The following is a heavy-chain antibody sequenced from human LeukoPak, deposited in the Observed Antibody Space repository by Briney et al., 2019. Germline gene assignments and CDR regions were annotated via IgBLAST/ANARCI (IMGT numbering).Heavy chain of an antibody. D-gene: IGHD2-2*01. Sequence: PGGSLRLSCAASGFTFSSSWMTWVRQAPGKGLEWVASIREDGSQKSAVDSVRGRFTIARDNAKNSVYLQMDSLRAEDTAVYYCARPAVIPTAPGVYAFDIWGQGTMVTVSS. V-gene: IGHV3-7*01. J-gene: IGHJ3*02. CDR3: ARPAVIPTAPGVYAFDI. CDR1: GFTFSSSW. CDR2: IREDGSQK.